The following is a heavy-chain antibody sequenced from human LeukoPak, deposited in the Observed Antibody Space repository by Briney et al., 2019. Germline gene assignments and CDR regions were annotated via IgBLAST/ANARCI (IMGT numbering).Heavy chain of an antibody. D-gene: IGHD3-22*01. CDR2: ISWNSGSI. Sequence: PGGSLRLSCAASGFTFDDYAMHWVRQAPGKGLEWVSGISWNSGSIVYADSVKGRFTISRDNAKNSLYLQMNSLRAEDTALYYCAKANYYDSSGWIGYWGQGTLVTVSS. V-gene: IGHV3-9*01. CDR1: GFTFDDYA. J-gene: IGHJ4*02. CDR3: AKANYYDSSGWIGY.